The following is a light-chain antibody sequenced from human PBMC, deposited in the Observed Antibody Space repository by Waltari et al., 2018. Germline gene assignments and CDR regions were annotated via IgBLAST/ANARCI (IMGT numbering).Light chain of an antibody. V-gene: IGLV1-44*01. Sequence: QSVLTQPPSASGHPGQRVTISCSGSSPNLGSNTENWDQQLPGTAPKLLIYSNNQRPSGVPDRFSGSKSGTSASLAISGLQSEDEADYYCAAWDDSLNGDVVFGGGTKLTVL. CDR3: AAWDDSLNGDVV. J-gene: IGLJ2*01. CDR2: SNN. CDR1: SPNLGSNT.